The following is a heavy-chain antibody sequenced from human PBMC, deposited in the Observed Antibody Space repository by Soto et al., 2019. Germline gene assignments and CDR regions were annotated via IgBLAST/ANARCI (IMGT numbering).Heavy chain of an antibody. J-gene: IGHJ4*02. Sequence: GGSLRLSCAASGFMFIAYTMSWVRQAPGKGLEWLSSITSNSDHIDYADSVRGRFTVSRDNARKSLYLQMDSLGAEDTGVYYCATPYYYNHWGPGTLVTVSS. V-gene: IGHV3-21*01. CDR3: ATPYYYNH. CDR1: GFMFIAYT. CDR2: ITSNSDHI.